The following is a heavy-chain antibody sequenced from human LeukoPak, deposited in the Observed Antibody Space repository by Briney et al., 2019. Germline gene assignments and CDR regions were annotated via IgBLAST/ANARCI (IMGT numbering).Heavy chain of an antibody. CDR1: EFTFSSYC. J-gene: IGHJ4*02. D-gene: IGHD3-10*01. CDR3: AKMGTHYYDSGSYPTGWY. Sequence: GGSLRLSCAASEFTFSSYCMSWVRQAPGKGLEWVSTIKQGGDSKYYADSVRGRFTISRDNSKNTLYVQMNSLRAEDTAVYYCAKMGTHYYDSGSYPTGWYWGQGTLVTVSS. V-gene: IGHV3-23*01. CDR2: IKQGGDSK.